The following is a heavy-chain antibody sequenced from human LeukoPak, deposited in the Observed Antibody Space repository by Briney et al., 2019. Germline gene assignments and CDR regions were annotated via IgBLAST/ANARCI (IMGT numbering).Heavy chain of an antibody. CDR1: GFTFSSYW. V-gene: IGHV3-7*01. D-gene: IGHD5-18*01. CDR2: MKQDGGEK. CDR3: ARSWIRLWPNDH. J-gene: IGHJ4*02. Sequence: GGSLRLSCAASGFTFSSYWMSWVRQAPGKGLEWVANMKQDGGEKYYVDSVKGRFTISRDNAKNSLYLQMNSLRAEDTAVYYCARSWIRLWPNDHWGQGTLVTVSS.